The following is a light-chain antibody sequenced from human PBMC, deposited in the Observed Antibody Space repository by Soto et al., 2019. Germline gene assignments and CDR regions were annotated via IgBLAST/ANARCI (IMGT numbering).Light chain of an antibody. CDR3: AAWDGSLNGWV. J-gene: IGLJ2*01. CDR1: SSNIGSNT. Sequence: QSVLTQAPSASGTPGQRVTISCSGSSSNIGSNTVSWYQQVPGTAPKLLIYSNDQRPSGVPARFSGSKSGTSASLVIGGLQSEDEADYYCAAWDGSLNGWVFGGGTKLTVL. V-gene: IGLV1-44*01. CDR2: SND.